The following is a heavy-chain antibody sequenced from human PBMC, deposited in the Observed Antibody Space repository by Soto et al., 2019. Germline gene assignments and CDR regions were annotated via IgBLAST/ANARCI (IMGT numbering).Heavy chain of an antibody. CDR2: INAGNGNT. CDR3: ARVIFLVYCSSTSCYARSYYYYGMDV. V-gene: IGHV1-3*01. J-gene: IGHJ6*02. CDR1: GYTFTSYA. Sequence: ASVKVSCKASGYTFTSYAMHWVRQAPGQRLEWMGWINAGNGNTKYSQKFQGRVTITRDTSASTAYMELSSLRSEDTAVYYCARVIFLVYCSSTSCYARSYYYYGMDVWGQGTTVTVS. D-gene: IGHD2-2*01.